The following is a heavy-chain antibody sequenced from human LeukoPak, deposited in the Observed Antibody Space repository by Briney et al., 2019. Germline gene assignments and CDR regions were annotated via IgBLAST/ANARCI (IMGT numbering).Heavy chain of an antibody. CDR3: AKGRTLVVVPAAKVGFDY. Sequence: GGSLRLSCAASGFTFSSYAMSWVRQAPGKGLEWVSAISGSGGRTYYADSVKGRFTISRDNSKNTLYLQMNSLRAEDTAVYYCAKGRTLVVVPAAKVGFDYWGQGTLVTVSS. V-gene: IGHV3-23*01. J-gene: IGHJ4*02. D-gene: IGHD2-2*01. CDR2: ISGSGGRT. CDR1: GFTFSSYA.